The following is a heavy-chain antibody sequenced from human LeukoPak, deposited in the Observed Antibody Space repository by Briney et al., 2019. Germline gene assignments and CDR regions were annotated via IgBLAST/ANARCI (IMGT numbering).Heavy chain of an antibody. Sequence: SETLSLTCTVSGGSISSGDYYWSWIRQPPGKGLEWIGEINHSGSTNYNPSLKSRVTISVDTSKNQFSLKLSSVTAADTAVYYCARHSIAARRGGSFDPWGQGTLVTVSS. J-gene: IGHJ5*02. CDR3: ARHSIAARRGGSFDP. V-gene: IGHV4-39*01. CDR2: INHSGST. CDR1: GGSISSGDYY. D-gene: IGHD6-6*01.